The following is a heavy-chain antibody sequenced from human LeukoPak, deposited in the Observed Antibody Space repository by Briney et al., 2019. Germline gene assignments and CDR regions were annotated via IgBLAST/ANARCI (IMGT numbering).Heavy chain of an antibody. D-gene: IGHD3-10*01. V-gene: IGHV3-23*01. CDR1: GFTFSSYA. CDR3: AKAVYYGSGEASWYFDY. CDR2: ISGSGGST. J-gene: IGHJ4*02. Sequence: GGSLRLSCAASGFTFSSYAMRWVRQAPGKGLEWVSAISGSGGSTYYADSVKGRFTISRDNSKNTLYLQMNSLRAEDTAVYYCAKAVYYGSGEASWYFDYWGQGTLVTVSS.